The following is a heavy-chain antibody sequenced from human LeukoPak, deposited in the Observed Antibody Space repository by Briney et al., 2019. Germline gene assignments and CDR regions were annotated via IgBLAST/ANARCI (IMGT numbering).Heavy chain of an antibody. J-gene: IGHJ4*02. V-gene: IGHV3-30*04. CDR1: GFTFSSYA. D-gene: IGHD3-16*02. CDR2: ISYDGSNK. Sequence: GGSLRLSCAASGFTFSSYAMHWVRQAPGKGLEWVAVISYDGSNKYYADSVKGRFTISRDNSKNTLYLQMNSLRAEDTAVYYCARGSRRLGELSLGDYWGQGTLVTVSS. CDR3: ARGSRRLGELSLGDY.